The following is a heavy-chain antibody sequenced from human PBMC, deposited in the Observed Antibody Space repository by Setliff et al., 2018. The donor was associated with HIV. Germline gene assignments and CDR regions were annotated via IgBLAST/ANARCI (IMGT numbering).Heavy chain of an antibody. CDR1: GYTISAHG. D-gene: IGHD6-19*01. V-gene: IGHV1-18*01. CDR2: ISAYNGNT. J-gene: IGHJ4*02. CDR3: ARAAVAGPWRKLDY. Sequence: SVKVSCKASGYTISAHGISWVRQAPGQGLEWMGRISAYNGNTDHAQRLQGRVTMTTDTSTRTAYMELRSLRSDDTAVYYCARAAVAGPWRKLDYWGQGTLVTVSS.